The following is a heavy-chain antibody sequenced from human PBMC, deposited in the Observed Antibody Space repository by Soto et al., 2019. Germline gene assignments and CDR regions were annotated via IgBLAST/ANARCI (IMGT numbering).Heavy chain of an antibody. Sequence: EVQLVESGGGLVQPGGSLRLSCAASGFTFSSYSMNWVRQAPGKGLEWVSYISSSSSTIYYADSVKGRFTISRDNAKNSLYLQMNSLRDEDTAVYYCARDRTTPNYYYYGMDVWGQGTTVTVSS. CDR1: GFTFSSYS. V-gene: IGHV3-48*02. CDR2: ISSSSSTI. CDR3: ARDRTTPNYYYYGMDV. J-gene: IGHJ6*02. D-gene: IGHD4-17*01.